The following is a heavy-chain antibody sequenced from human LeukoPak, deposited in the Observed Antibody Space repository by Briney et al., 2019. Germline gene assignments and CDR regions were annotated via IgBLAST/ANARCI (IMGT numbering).Heavy chain of an antibody. CDR3: ASSLASYYGMDV. Sequence: SVKVSCKASGGTFSSYAISWVRQAPGQGLEWMGGIIPIFSTANYAQKFQGRVTITADESTSTAYMELSSLRSEDTVVYYCASSLASYYGMDVWGQGTTVTVSS. CDR2: IIPIFSTA. D-gene: IGHD6-6*01. J-gene: IGHJ6*02. V-gene: IGHV1-69*13. CDR1: GGTFSSYA.